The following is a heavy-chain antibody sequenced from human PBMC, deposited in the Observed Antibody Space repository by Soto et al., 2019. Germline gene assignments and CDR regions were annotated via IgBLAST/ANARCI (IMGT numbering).Heavy chain of an antibody. CDR3: ARGNYDFWSGYVNWFDP. CDR1: GGSFSSGGTY. Sequence: SETLSLTCTVSGGSFSSGGTYWSWTAQDPGKGLEWFGNIYYSVSTYYNPSLKSRVTISVDTSKNQFSLKLSSVTAADTAVYYCARGNYDFWSGYVNWFDPWGQGTLVTVSS. D-gene: IGHD3-3*01. CDR2: IYYSVST. J-gene: IGHJ5*02. V-gene: IGHV4-31*03.